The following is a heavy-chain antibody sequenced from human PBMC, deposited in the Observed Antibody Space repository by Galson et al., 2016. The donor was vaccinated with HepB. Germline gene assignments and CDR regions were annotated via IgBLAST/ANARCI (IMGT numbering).Heavy chain of an antibody. J-gene: IGHJ6*02. D-gene: IGHD6-13*01. CDR3: ARRLVAAVGTRYYYYGMDV. V-gene: IGHV1-69*04. Sequence: SVKVSCKASGGTFSSYAISWVRQAPGQGLEWMGRIIPILGITNSAQEYQGTVTITADNSKNTAYMELSSLRSEDTAIYYCARRLVAAVGTRYYYYGMDVWGQGTTVTVSS. CDR2: IIPILGIT. CDR1: GGTFSSYA.